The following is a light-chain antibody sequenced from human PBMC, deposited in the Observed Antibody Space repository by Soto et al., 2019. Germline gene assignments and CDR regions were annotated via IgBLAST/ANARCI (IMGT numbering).Light chain of an antibody. CDR3: LQDNSFPLS. J-gene: IGKJ4*01. Sequence: AIQMTQFPSSLSASVGDRVTITCRASQGIRSDLAWYQQKPGKAPNVLIYAASTLERGVPSRFSGSGSGTDFTLTISSLQPEDFATYYCLQDNSFPLSFGEGTKVEIK. V-gene: IGKV1-6*01. CDR1: QGIRSD. CDR2: AAS.